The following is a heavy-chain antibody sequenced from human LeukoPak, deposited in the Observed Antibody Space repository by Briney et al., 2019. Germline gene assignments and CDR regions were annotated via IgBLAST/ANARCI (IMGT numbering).Heavy chain of an antibody. J-gene: IGHJ3*02. CDR2: IYYSGST. D-gene: IGHD3-3*01. CDR1: GGSISSYY. Sequence: SETLSLTCTVSGGSISSYYWSWIRQPPGKGLEWIGYIYYSGSTNYNPSLKSRVTISVDTSKDQFSLKLSSVTAADTAVYYCARGVPYYDFWSGYTLGAFDIWGQGTMVTVSP. V-gene: IGHV4-59*01. CDR3: ARGVPYYDFWSGYTLGAFDI.